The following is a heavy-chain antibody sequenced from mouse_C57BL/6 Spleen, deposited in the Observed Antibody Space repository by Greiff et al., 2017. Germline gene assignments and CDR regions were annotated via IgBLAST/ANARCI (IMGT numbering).Heavy chain of an antibody. CDR3: ARLGVTTEDY. V-gene: IGHV1-59*01. Sequence: QVQLQQPGAELVRPGTSVKLSCKASGYTFTSYWMHWVKQRPGQGLEWIGVIDPSDSYTNYKQKFKGKATLTVDTSSSTAYMQLSSLTSEDSAVYYCARLGVTTEDYWGQGTTLTVSS. D-gene: IGHD2-2*01. CDR2: IDPSDSYT. CDR1: GYTFTSYW. J-gene: IGHJ2*01.